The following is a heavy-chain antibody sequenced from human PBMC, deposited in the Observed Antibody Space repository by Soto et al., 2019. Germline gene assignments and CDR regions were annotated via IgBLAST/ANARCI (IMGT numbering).Heavy chain of an antibody. J-gene: IGHJ6*02. V-gene: IGHV1-69*12. CDR2: IIPIFGTA. CDR3: ARVLGYPTYYYYYGMDV. D-gene: IGHD5-18*01. CDR1: GGTFSSYA. Sequence: QVQLVQSGAEVKKPGSSVKVSCKASGGTFSSYAISWVRQAPGQGLEWMGGIIPIFGTANYAQKFQGRVTITADESTSTAYMELSSLRSEDTAVYYCARVLGYPTYYYYYGMDVWGQGTTVTVSS.